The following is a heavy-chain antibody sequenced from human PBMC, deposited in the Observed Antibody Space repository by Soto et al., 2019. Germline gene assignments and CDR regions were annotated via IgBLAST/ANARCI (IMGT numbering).Heavy chain of an antibody. J-gene: IGHJ4*02. CDR3: TSDSGYDSSD. V-gene: IGHV3-23*01. CDR1: GFTLRNYG. D-gene: IGHD3-22*01. CDR2: LSGSGDTT. Sequence: EVQLLESGGGLVQPGGSLRLSCAASGFTLRNYGMSWVRQAPGKGLEWISGLSGSGDTTYYADAVKGRFTISRDNSENTLYLQMSSLRVDDTAVYYCTSDSGYDSSDWGQGTLVTVSS.